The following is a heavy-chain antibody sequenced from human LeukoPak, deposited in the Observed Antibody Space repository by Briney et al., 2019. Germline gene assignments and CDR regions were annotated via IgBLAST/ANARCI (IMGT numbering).Heavy chain of an antibody. D-gene: IGHD2-2*01. CDR1: GGSISSSSYY. J-gene: IGHJ3*02. CDR2: IYYSGST. CDR3: ARRPICSSTSCWAFDI. Sequence: SSETLSLTCTVSGGSISSSSYYWGWIRQPPGKGLEWIGSIYYSGSTYYNPSLKSRVTISVDTSENQFSLKLSSVTAADTAVYYCARRPICSSTSCWAFDIWGQGTMVTVSS. V-gene: IGHV4-39*01.